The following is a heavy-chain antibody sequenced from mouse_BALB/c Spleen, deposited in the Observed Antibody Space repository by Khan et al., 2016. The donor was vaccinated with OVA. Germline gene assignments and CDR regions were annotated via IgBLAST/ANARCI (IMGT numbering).Heavy chain of an antibody. CDR1: GDSITSGF. CDR3: ARSTYKYAFAY. V-gene: IGHV3-8*02. Sequence: EVQLQESGPSLVQPSQTLSLTCSVAGDSITSGFWSWVRKFPGNKLEYMGYMIYSGYTYYNPSLKGRFSITRHTSKNQYYLQLSCVTTEDTATYYCARSTYKYAFAYWGQGALVTVSA. CDR2: MIYSGYT. D-gene: IGHD1-3*01. J-gene: IGHJ3*01.